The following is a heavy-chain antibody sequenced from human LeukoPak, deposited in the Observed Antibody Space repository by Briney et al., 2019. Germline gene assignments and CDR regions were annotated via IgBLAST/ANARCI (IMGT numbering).Heavy chain of an antibody. CDR2: MNPNSGNT. J-gene: IGHJ4*02. D-gene: IGHD3-3*01. CDR1: GYTFTSYD. Sequence: ASVKVSCKASGYTFTSYDINWVRQATGQGLEWMGWMNPNSGNTGYAQKFQGRVTITRNTSISTAYMELSSLRSEDTAVYYCARGPEVITIFGVVIFQYYFDYWGQGTLVTVSS. CDR3: ARGPEVITIFGVVIFQYYFDY. V-gene: IGHV1-8*03.